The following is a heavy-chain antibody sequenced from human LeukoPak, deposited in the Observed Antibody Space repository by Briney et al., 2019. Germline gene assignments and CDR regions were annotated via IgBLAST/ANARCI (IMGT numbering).Heavy chain of an antibody. J-gene: IGHJ4*02. CDR3: ANEIRPNDY. CDR1: EFDFSSHA. D-gene: IGHD4-17*01. CDR2: ISISGSKT. Sequence: GGSLRLSCAASEFDFSSHAMTWVRQAPGKGLEWVSAISISGSKTYYADSVKGRFTISRDNSKNTLYLQMSSLRAEDTAVYYCANEIRPNDYWGRGTQVTVSS. V-gene: IGHV3-23*01.